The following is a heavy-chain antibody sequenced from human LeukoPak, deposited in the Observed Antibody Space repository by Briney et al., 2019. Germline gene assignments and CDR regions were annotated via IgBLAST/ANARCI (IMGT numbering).Heavy chain of an antibody. CDR3: ARHAWTYYYGSGVLDY. D-gene: IGHD3-10*01. CDR1: GGSISSYY. Sequence: SETLSLTCTVSGGSISSYYWSWIREPPGRGLEWIGYIYYSGSTNYNPSLKSRVTISVDTSKKQFSLTLSSVTAADTAVYYCARHAWTYYYGSGVLDYWGQGTLVTVSS. J-gene: IGHJ4*02. V-gene: IGHV4-59*08. CDR2: IYYSGST.